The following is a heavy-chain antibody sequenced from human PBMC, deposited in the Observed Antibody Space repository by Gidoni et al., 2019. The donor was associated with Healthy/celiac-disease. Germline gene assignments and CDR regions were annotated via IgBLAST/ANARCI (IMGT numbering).Heavy chain of an antibody. Sequence: QVQLVQSGAEVKKPGSSVKVSCKASGGTFSSYAISWVRQVPGQGLEWMGGIIPNFGTANYAQKFQGRVTITADESTSTAYMELSSLRAEDTAVYYCARRRELTGTISLTITNWFDPWGQGTLVTVSS. V-gene: IGHV1-69*01. CDR3: ARRRELTGTISLTITNWFDP. D-gene: IGHD1-7*01. CDR1: GGTFSSYA. CDR2: IIPNFGTA. J-gene: IGHJ5*02.